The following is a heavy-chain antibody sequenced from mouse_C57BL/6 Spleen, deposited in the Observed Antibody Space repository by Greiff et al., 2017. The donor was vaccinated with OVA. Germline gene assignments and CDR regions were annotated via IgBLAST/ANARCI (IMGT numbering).Heavy chain of an antibody. CDR1: GFSLTSYG. J-gene: IGHJ3*01. D-gene: IGHD2-14*01. Sequence: VQVVESGPGLVAPSQSLSITCTVSGFSLTSYGVIWVRQPPGKGLEWLGVIWGDGSTNYHSALISRLSISKDNSKSQVFLKLNSLQTDDTATYYCASIGEGFFFAYWGQGTLVTVSA. V-gene: IGHV2-3*01. CDR2: IWGDGST. CDR3: ASIGEGFFFAY.